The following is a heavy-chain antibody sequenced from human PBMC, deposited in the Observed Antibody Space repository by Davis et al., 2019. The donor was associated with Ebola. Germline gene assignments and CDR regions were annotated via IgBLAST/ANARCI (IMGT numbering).Heavy chain of an antibody. CDR3: ARDYDSSGYYYGFDY. J-gene: IGHJ4*02. CDR1: GFTFSAYY. Sequence: GESLKISCAASGFTFSAYYMTWIRQAPGKGLEWVSSISSHSSYIYYADSVKGRFTISRDNAKNSLYLQMNRLRAEDTAVYYCARDYDSSGYYYGFDYWGQGTLVTVSS. CDR2: ISSHSSYI. V-gene: IGHV3-21*01. D-gene: IGHD3-22*01.